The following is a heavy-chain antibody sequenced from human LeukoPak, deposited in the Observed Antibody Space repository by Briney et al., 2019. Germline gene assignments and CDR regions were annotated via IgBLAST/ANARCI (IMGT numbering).Heavy chain of an antibody. CDR2: INYGGST. CDR1: LDSLSGYS. Sequence: SETLSLTCAVYLDSLSGYSWSWIRQPPGKGLEWIGEINYGGSTKYNSSLKSRVIISVDTSKNQFSLKLTSVTAADTAVYYCARMTPSSLVGFDYWGQGTLVTVSS. V-gene: IGHV4-34*01. J-gene: IGHJ4*02. D-gene: IGHD6-6*01. CDR3: ARMTPSSLVGFDY.